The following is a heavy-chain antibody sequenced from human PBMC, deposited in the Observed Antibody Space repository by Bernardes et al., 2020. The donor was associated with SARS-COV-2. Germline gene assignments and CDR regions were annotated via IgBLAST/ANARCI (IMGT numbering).Heavy chain of an antibody. V-gene: IGHV3-30*18. Sequence: GRSLRLSCAASGFSFSNYGMHWVRQAPGKGLEWVAIKPTDAYKENYADSVKGRFTISRDNAKNMLYLQMDSLRPEDTAVYYCAKSVSLAGYYLDYWGQGTLVTVAS. J-gene: IGHJ4*02. D-gene: IGHD6-19*01. CDR1: GFSFSNYG. CDR2: KPTDAYKE. CDR3: AKSVSLAGYYLDY.